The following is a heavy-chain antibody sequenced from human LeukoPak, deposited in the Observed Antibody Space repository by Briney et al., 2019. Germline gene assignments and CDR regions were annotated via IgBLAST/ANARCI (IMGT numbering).Heavy chain of an antibody. Sequence: SETLSLTCAVYGGSFSGYYWSWIRQPPGKGLEWIGEINHSGSTNYNPSLKSRVTISVDTSKNQFSLKLSSVTAADTAVYYCARRYSYAYYYWGQGTLVTVSS. J-gene: IGHJ4*02. D-gene: IGHD5-18*01. V-gene: IGHV4-34*01. CDR1: GGSFSGYY. CDR3: ARRYSYAYYY. CDR2: INHSGST.